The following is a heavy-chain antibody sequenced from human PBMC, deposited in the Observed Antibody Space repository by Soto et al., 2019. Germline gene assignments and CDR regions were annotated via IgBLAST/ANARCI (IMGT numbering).Heavy chain of an antibody. CDR1: GFTFSSYA. CDR3: ARDSTDDSSGFVCAY. J-gene: IGHJ4*02. Sequence: QVQLVESGGGVVQPGRSLRLSCAASGFTFSSYAMHWVRQAPGKGLEWVAVISYDGSNKYYADSVQGRFTISRDNSKNTLYLQMHSLRAEDTAVYYCARDSTDDSSGFVCAYWGQGTLVTVSS. V-gene: IGHV3-30-3*01. CDR2: ISYDGSNK. D-gene: IGHD3-22*01.